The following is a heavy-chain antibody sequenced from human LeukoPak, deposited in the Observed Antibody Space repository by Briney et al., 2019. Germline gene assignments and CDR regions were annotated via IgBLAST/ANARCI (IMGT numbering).Heavy chain of an antibody. CDR1: RFTFSSYG. CDR2: ISSSGGST. V-gene: IGHV3-23*01. J-gene: IGHJ4*02. Sequence: GGPLRLSCAASRFTFSSYGMSWVRQAPGKGLEWVSGISSSGGSTYYADSVKGRSTISRDNAKNTLYLQMNSLRGEDTAVYYCGREIQAPGKTLEYWGQGTLVTVSS. CDR3: GREIQAPGKTLEY.